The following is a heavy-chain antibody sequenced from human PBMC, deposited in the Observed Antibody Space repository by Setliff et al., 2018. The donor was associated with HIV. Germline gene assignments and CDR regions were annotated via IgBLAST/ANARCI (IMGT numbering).Heavy chain of an antibody. CDR3: ARDSGTNDHFLSPYYGALDF. CDR1: GYTFSDHY. D-gene: IGHD3-3*02. CDR2: INPRSGVT. J-gene: IGHJ4*02. V-gene: IGHV1-2*02. Sequence: ASVKVSCKSSGYTFSDHYIHWVRQAPGQGLQWMGWINPRSGVTKYAQKFQGRFIMTTDTTINTLYMELERLTSDDTALYYCARDSGTNDHFLSPYYGALDFWGLGTLVTSPQ.